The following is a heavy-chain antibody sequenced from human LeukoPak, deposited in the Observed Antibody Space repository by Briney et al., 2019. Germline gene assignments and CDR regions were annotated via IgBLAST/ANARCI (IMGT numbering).Heavy chain of an antibody. Sequence: ASVKVSCKASGGTFSSYAIGWVRQAPGQGLEWMGGIIPIFGTANYAQKFQGRATITADESTSTAYMELSSLRSEDTAVYYCARAEDRTHTYCGGDCPTDYYYYYGMDVWGQGTTVTVSS. D-gene: IGHD2-21*02. J-gene: IGHJ6*02. CDR1: GGTFSSYA. CDR2: IIPIFGTA. V-gene: IGHV1-69*13. CDR3: ARAEDRTHTYCGGDCPTDYYYYYGMDV.